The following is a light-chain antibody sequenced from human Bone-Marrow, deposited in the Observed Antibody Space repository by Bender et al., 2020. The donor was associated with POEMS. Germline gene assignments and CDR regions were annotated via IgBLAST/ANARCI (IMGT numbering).Light chain of an antibody. V-gene: IGLV1-44*01. Sequence: QSVLNQPPSASGTPGLRVTISCSGGSSNIGAHAVNWYQHLPGTAPKLFLYSRHRRPTEVPDRFSGSRSGTSASLTISGLQSVGRADYYCPVLHHSLNGWMLGGGTKLTVL. CDR2: SRH. CDR1: SSNIGAHA. J-gene: IGLJ3*02. CDR3: PVLHHSLNGWM.